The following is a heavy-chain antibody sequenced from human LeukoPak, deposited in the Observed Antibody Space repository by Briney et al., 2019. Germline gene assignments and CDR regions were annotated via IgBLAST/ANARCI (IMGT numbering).Heavy chain of an antibody. V-gene: IGHV4-4*07. CDR3: ARGQPGCVYFDY. J-gene: IGHJ4*02. CDR1: GGSIGSYY. CDR2: IYTGDIT. D-gene: IGHD2-8*02. Sequence: SETLSLTCAVSGGSIGSYYWSWIRQPAGKGLEWIGRIYTGDITQYNPSLKSRLTMSVDTSKNQFSLKLSSVTAADTAIYYCARGQPGCVYFDYWGQASLASVSS.